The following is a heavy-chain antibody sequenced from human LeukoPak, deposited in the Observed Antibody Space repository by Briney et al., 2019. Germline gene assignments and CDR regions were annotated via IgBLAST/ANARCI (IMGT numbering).Heavy chain of an antibody. CDR2: ISAYNDNT. CDR3: ARDVQLLYYYYYMDV. V-gene: IGHV1-18*01. Sequence: ASVKVSCKASGYTFTSYGISWVRQAPGQGLEWMGWISAYNDNTNYAQKLQGRVTMTTDTSTSTAYMELRSLRSDDTAVYYCARDVQLLYYYYYMDVWGKGTTVTVSS. J-gene: IGHJ6*03. CDR1: GYTFTSYG. D-gene: IGHD1-26*01.